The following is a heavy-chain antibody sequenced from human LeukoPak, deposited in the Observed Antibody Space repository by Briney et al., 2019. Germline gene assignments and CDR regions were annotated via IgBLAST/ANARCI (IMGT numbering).Heavy chain of an antibody. Sequence: GGSLRLSCAASGFTFSSYGMSWVRQAPGKGLEWVSAISGSGGSTYYADSVKGRFTISRDNSKNTLYLQMNSLRAEDTAVYYCAKEHPYYYGSGSSPTPVDYWGQGTLVTVSS. CDR2: ISGSGGST. CDR3: AKEHPYYYGSGSSPTPVDY. CDR1: GFTFSSYG. V-gene: IGHV3-23*01. D-gene: IGHD3-10*01. J-gene: IGHJ4*02.